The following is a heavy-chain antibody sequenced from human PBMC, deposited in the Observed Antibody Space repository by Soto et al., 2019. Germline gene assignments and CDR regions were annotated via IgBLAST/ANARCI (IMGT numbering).Heavy chain of an antibody. D-gene: IGHD2-2*01. CDR1: GGSISSYY. J-gene: IGHJ6*02. CDR3: ARWALGYCSSTSCYRAHNYYYGMDV. V-gene: IGHV4-59*01. CDR2: IYYSGST. Sequence: KASETLSLTCTVSGGSISSYYWSWIRQPPGKGLEWIGYIYYSGSTNYNPSLKSRVTISVDTSKNQFSLKLSSVTAADTAVYYCARWALGYCSSTSCYRAHNYYYGMDVWGQGTTVTVSS.